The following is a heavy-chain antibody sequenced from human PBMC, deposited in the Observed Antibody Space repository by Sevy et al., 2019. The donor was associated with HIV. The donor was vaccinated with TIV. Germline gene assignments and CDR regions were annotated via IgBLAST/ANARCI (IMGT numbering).Heavy chain of an antibody. D-gene: IGHD5-18*01. CDR2: IIPIFGTA. Sequence: ASVKVSCKASGGTFSSYAISWVRQAPGQGLEWMGGIIPIFGTANYAQKFQGRVKITADESTSTAYMELSSLRSEDTAVYYCAREGRTAMVTGFDYWGQGTLVTVSS. V-gene: IGHV1-69*13. CDR3: AREGRTAMVTGFDY. J-gene: IGHJ4*02. CDR1: GGTFSSYA.